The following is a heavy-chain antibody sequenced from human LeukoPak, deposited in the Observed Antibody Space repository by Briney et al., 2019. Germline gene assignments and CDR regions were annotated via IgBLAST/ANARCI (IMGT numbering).Heavy chain of an antibody. J-gene: IGHJ4*02. CDR1: GGSISSYY. Sequence: SETLSLTCTVSGGSISSYYWSWIRQPPGKGLEWIGYIYYSGSTNYNPSLKSRVTISVDTPKNQFSLKLSSVTAADTAVYYCARGDYYGSGSYPSHLFDYWGQGTLVTVSS. V-gene: IGHV4-59*01. CDR2: IYYSGST. CDR3: ARGDYYGSGSYPSHLFDY. D-gene: IGHD3-10*01.